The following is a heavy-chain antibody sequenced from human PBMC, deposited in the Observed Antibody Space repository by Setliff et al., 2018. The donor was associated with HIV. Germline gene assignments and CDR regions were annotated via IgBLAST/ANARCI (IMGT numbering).Heavy chain of an antibody. CDR1: GGSIMSDGYY. V-gene: IGHV4-39*01. CDR2: IYYSGTT. J-gene: IGHJ5*02. Sequence: PSETLSLTCTVSGGSIMSDGYYWNWIRQRPGKGLEWIGSIYYSGTTYYNPSLKSRLTISIDTSMNQFSLRLNALTAADTAVYYCARLGGNWGYWFDPWSQGTLVTVSS. CDR3: ARLGGNWGYWFDP. D-gene: IGHD7-27*01.